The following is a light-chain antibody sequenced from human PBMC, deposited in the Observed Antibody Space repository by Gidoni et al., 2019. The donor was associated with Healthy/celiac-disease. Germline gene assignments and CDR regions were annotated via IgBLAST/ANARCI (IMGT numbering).Light chain of an antibody. CDR1: QSVSSN. Sequence: EILMTQSPATLSLSPGERATLSCRASQSVSSNLAWYQQKPGQAPRHLIYGASARATGIPARFSGSGSGTEFTLTISSLQSEDFAVYYCQHYNNWPPLTFGQGTQLEIK. J-gene: IGKJ5*01. CDR3: QHYNNWPPLT. CDR2: GAS. V-gene: IGKV3-15*01.